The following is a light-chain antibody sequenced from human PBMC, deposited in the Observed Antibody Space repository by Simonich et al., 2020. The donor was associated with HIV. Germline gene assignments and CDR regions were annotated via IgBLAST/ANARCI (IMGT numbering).Light chain of an antibody. J-gene: IGKJ1*01. CDR3: QQYYSTPPT. V-gene: IGKV4-1*01. CDR1: RSVLYSSNNKNY. Sequence: DIVMTQSPDSLAVSLGERATINCKSSRSVLYSSNNKNYLAWYQQKPGQPPNLIIYWASTRESGVPDRFIASGSGTDFTLTISSLQAEDVAVYYCQQYYSTPPTFGQGTKVEIK. CDR2: WAS.